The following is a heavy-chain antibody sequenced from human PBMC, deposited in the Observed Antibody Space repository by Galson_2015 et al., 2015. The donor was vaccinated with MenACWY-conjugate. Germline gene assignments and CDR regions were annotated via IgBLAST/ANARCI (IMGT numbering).Heavy chain of an antibody. CDR2: IYGRGET. CDR3: ARVRGVRQQLVNWFDP. V-gene: IGHV4-61*03. J-gene: IGHJ5*02. CDR1: GASVRRAHFH. D-gene: IGHD6-13*01. Sequence: EPLYRNRTGSGASVRRAHFHWGRVRAPPGEGLGWVGYIYGRGETNYNPSLKSRVIISADTSKNYFSLNLISVTAADTAVYYCARVRGVRQQLVNWFDPWGQGTLVTVSS.